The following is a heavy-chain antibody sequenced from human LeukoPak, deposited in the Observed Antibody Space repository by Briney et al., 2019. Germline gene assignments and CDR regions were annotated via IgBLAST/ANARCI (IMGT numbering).Heavy chain of an antibody. CDR3: ARDFTGSGSYELDY. V-gene: IGHV1-2*02. D-gene: IGHD3-10*01. J-gene: IGHJ4*02. CDR2: INPNSGGT. Sequence: ASVKVSCKASGYTFTGYYMHWVRQAPGQGLEWMGWINPNSGGTNYAQKFQGRVTMTRETSISTAYMELSRLRSDDTAVYYCARDFTGSGSYELDYWGQGTLVTVSS. CDR1: GYTFTGYY.